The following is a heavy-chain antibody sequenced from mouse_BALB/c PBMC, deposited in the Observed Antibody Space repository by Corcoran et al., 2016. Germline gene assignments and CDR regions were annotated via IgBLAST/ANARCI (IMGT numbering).Heavy chain of an antibody. J-gene: IGHJ4*01. CDR3: ARGSYGNYGYYYAMDY. V-gene: IGHV1-18*01. CDR2: INPYNGGT. CDR1: GYSCTGYT. Sequence: EVQLQQSGPELVKPGASMKISCKASGYSCTGYTMNWVKQSHGKNLEWIGLINPYNGGTSYNQKFKGKATLTVDKSSSTAYMELLSLTSEDSAVYYCARGSYGNYGYYYAMDYWGQGTSVTVSS. D-gene: IGHD2-1*01.